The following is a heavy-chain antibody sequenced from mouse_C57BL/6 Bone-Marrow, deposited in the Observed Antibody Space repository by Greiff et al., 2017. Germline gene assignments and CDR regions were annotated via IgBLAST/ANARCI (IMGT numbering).Heavy chain of an antibody. V-gene: IGHV1-81*01. CDR2: ISPRSGNT. CDR1: GYTFTSYG. J-gene: IGHJ2*01. D-gene: IGHD4-1*01. CDR3: AREELAFDY. Sequence: VQLQQSGAELARPGASVKLSCKASGYTFTSYGISWVKQRTGQGLEWIGEISPRSGNTNYNEKFKGKATLTADKSSSTAYMELRSLTSECSAVYFCAREELAFDYWGQGTTLTVSA.